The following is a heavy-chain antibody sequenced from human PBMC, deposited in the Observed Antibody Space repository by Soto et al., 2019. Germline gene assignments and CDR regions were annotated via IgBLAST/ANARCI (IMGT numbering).Heavy chain of an antibody. CDR2: INAGIGNT. Sequence: ASVKVSCKASGYTFSSYAMDWVRQAPGQRLEWMGWINAGIGNTKYSQNFQGRVTITRDTSASTAYMELSSLRSEDTAVYYCARAGGGDYYDILTGDYGFGHWGRG. J-gene: IGHJ4*02. CDR3: ARAGGGDYYDILTGDYGFGH. D-gene: IGHD3-9*01. CDR1: GYTFSSYA. V-gene: IGHV1-3*01.